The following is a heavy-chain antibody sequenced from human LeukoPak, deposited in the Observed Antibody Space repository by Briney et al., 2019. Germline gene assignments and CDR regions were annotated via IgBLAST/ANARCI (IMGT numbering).Heavy chain of an antibody. Sequence: SLRLSCAASGFTFDDYAMHWVRQGPGKGLEWVSGISWSSGSIVYADSVKGRFTISRDNAKNSLYLQMNSLRAEDTAFYYCAKVNTMIVVVAPFDYWGQGTLVTVSS. V-gene: IGHV3-9*01. CDR3: AKVNTMIVVVAPFDY. D-gene: IGHD3-22*01. CDR2: ISWSSGSI. CDR1: GFTFDDYA. J-gene: IGHJ4*02.